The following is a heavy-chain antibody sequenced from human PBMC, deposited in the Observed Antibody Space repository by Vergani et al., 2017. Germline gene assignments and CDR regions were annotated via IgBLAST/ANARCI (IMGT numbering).Heavy chain of an antibody. CDR3: ARGDYGILTGYRY. CDR1: GYTFSNYY. V-gene: IGHV1-46*03. J-gene: IGHJ4*02. CDR2: INPSGGHT. Sequence: QVQVVQSGAEVKKSGASVKVSCKTSGYTFSNYYMHWVRQAPGQGLEWMGIINPSGGHTNYAQKFQGRVTMTRDTSTSTVYRELSSLRSEDTAIEYGARGDYGILTGYRYWGQGTLVTVSA. D-gene: IGHD3-9*01.